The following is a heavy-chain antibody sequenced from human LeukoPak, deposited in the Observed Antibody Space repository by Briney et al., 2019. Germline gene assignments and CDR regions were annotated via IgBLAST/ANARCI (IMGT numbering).Heavy chain of an antibody. CDR1: GFTFSSYS. Sequence: TGGSLRLSCVASGFTFSSYSMNRVRQAPGKGLEWVSHISSSSNIYYADSVKGRFTISRDNAKNSLYLQMDSLRAEDTAVYYCARDRGSITLVRGVNYYWGQGTLVTVSS. CDR3: ARDRGSITLVRGVNYY. V-gene: IGHV3-21*05. J-gene: IGHJ4*02. D-gene: IGHD3-10*01. CDR2: ISSSSNI.